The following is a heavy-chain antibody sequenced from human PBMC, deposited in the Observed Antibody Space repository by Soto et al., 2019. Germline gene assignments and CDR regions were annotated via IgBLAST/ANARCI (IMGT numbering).Heavy chain of an antibody. D-gene: IGHD5-18*01. V-gene: IGHV3-7*01. Sequence: PGGSLRLSCAASGFMFSAYWMSWVRQAPGKGLEWVANIHGDGGKIYYVDSVKGRFTISRDNAKRSLYLQMNSLRAEDTAVYYCARDFYGGYTYGPGDYWGQGALVIVSS. CDR2: IHGDGGKI. J-gene: IGHJ4*02. CDR1: GFMFSAYW. CDR3: ARDFYGGYTYGPGDY.